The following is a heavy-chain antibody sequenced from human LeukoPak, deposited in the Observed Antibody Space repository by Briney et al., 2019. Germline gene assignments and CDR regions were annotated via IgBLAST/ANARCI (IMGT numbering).Heavy chain of an antibody. D-gene: IGHD2-8*01. Sequence: SETLSLTCTVSGGSLSSYYWTWIRQPPGKGLECIGYIYYSGGTNYNPSLKSRVTISVDTSKNQFSLKLSSVTAADTAVYYCARLEGNGLASLPYWGRGTLVTVSS. CDR1: GGSLSSYY. CDR3: ARLEGNGLASLPY. V-gene: IGHV4-59*12. J-gene: IGHJ4*02. CDR2: IYYSGGT.